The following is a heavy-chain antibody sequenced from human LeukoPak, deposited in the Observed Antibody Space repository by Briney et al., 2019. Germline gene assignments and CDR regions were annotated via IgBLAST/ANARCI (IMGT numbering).Heavy chain of an antibody. J-gene: IGHJ4*02. CDR1: GGSISSYY. CDR2: IYYSGST. D-gene: IGHD3-22*01. V-gene: IGHV4-59*01. Sequence: SETLSLTCTGSGGSISSYYWSWIRQPPGKGLEWIGYIYYSGSTNYNPSLKSRVTISVDTSKNQFSLKLSSVTAADTAVYYCARYYYDSSGYCFDYWGQGTLVTVSS. CDR3: ARYYYDSSGYCFDY.